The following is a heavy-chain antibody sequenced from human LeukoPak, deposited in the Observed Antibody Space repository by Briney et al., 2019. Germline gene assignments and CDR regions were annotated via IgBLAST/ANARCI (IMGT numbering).Heavy chain of an antibody. CDR2: IYNSGST. CDR3: ARECYYDSSGYYLTNFDY. CDR1: GYSISSGYF. J-gene: IGHJ4*02. Sequence: PSETLSLTCTVSGYSISSGYFWGWIRQTPGKGLEWIGSIYNSGSTYYNPSLKSRVTLSVDTSKNQFSLQLNSVTAADTAVYFCARECYYDSSGYYLTNFDYWGQGTLVTVSS. D-gene: IGHD3-22*01. V-gene: IGHV4-38-2*02.